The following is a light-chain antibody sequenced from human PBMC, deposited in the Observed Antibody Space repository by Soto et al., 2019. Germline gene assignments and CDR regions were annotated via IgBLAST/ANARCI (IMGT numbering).Light chain of an antibody. CDR2: MNN. CDR1: RSNIGSSI. V-gene: IGLV1-47*01. Sequence: QSVLTQPPSLSGTPGQPVTISCFGSRSNIGSSIVHWYQQLPGAAPKHLIYMNNQRPSGIPDRFSGSKSGTSASLVISGLLSEDEADYYCVEWYANLSARLFGGGTKLTVL. J-gene: IGLJ3*02. CDR3: VEWYANLSARL.